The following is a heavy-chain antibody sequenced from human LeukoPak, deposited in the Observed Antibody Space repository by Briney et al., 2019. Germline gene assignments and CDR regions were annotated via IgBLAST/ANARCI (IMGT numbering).Heavy chain of an antibody. Sequence: PSETLSLTCTVSGGSISSSSYYWGWIRQPPGKGLEWIGSIYYSGSTYYNPSLKSRVTISVDTSKNQFSLKLSSVTAADTAVYFCARLPEGGYATSLGWLDPWGQGTRVTVSS. D-gene: IGHD5-24*01. CDR3: ARLPEGGYATSLGWLDP. CDR1: GGSISSSSYY. V-gene: IGHV4-39*07. J-gene: IGHJ5*02. CDR2: IYYSGST.